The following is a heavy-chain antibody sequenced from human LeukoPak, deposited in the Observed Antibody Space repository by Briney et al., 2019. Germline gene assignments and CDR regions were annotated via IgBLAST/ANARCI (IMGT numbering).Heavy chain of an antibody. D-gene: IGHD1-26*01. CDR1: GFTFSSYS. J-gene: IGHJ4*02. Sequence: GGSLRLSCAASGFTFSSYSMNWVRQAPGKGLEWVSSISSSSSYIYYADSVKGRFTISRDNAKNSLYLRMNSLRAEDTAVYYCARGVGATSPYFDYWGQGTLVTVSS. CDR3: ARGVGATSPYFDY. CDR2: ISSSSSYI. V-gene: IGHV3-21*01.